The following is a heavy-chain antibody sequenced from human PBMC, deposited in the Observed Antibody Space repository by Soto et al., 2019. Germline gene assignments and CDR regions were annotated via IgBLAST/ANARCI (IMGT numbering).Heavy chain of an antibody. D-gene: IGHD1-7*01. V-gene: IGHV1-2*04. J-gene: IGHJ6*03. CDR3: ARSALELRDYYYYMDV. CDR1: GYTFTGYY. Sequence: ASVKVSCKASGYTFTGYYMHWVRQAPGQGLEWMGWINPNSGGTNYAQKFQGWVTMTRDTSISTAYMELSRLRSDDTAVYYCARSALELRDYYYYMDVWGKGTTVTVSS. CDR2: INPNSGGT.